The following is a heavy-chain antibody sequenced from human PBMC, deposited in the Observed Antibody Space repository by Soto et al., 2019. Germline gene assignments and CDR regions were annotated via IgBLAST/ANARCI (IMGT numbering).Heavy chain of an antibody. CDR3: AKALGELSPESYDY. Sequence: QEQLVESGGGVVQPGRSLRLSCAASGFTFSSYAMHWVRQAPGKGLEWVAVISYDGSDKYHADSVKGRFTISRDNSKNTLNLQMNSLRADDTAVWYCAKALGELSPESYDYWGQGTLITVSS. CDR1: GFTFSSYA. J-gene: IGHJ4*02. V-gene: IGHV3-30*18. CDR2: ISYDGSDK. D-gene: IGHD3-16*02.